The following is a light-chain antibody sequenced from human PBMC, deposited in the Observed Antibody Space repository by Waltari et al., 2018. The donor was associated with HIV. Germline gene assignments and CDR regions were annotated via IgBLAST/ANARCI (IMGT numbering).Light chain of an antibody. V-gene: IGLV9-49*01. Sequence: QPVLTQPPSASASLGASVTLTCTLSSGHRNYKVDWSQPIPGKGPRFVMRVGTGGIVGSKGDGIPDRFSVLGSGLNRYLTIKNIQEEDESDYHCGADHGSGSNFVYVFGTGTKVTVL. CDR3: GADHGSGSNFVYV. CDR1: SGHRNYK. CDR2: VGTGGIVG. J-gene: IGLJ1*01.